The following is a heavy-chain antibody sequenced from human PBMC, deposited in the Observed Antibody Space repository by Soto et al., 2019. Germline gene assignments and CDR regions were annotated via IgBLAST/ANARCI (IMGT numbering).Heavy chain of an antibody. J-gene: IGHJ5*02. CDR3: AKDSGCVNNACAYDP. D-gene: IGHD1-20*01. Sequence: EVHLVESGGGLVKPGGPLSLTCAGPGSSFSDTTLTGVRKAPGKGLGWVSSISRGSDYIFYADTVKGRFTISRDNARNSLYLQMSSLRAEDTAVYYCAKDSGCVNNACAYDPWGQGTLVSVSS. CDR1: GSSFSDTT. V-gene: IGHV3-21*01. CDR2: ISRGSDYI.